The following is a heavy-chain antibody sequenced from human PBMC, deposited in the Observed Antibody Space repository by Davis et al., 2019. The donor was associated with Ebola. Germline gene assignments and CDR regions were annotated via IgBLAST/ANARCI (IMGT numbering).Heavy chain of an antibody. J-gene: IGHJ4*02. V-gene: IGHV4-59*01. CDR1: GGSISSYY. Sequence: SETLSLTCTVSGGSISSYYWSWIRQPPGKGLEWIGNIYYSGSTNYNPSLKSRVTIAVDTSKNQFSLKLSSVTAADTAVYYCARGPTRYYFDYWGQGNLVTVSS. CDR2: IYYSGST. D-gene: IGHD4-17*01. CDR3: ARGPTRYYFDY.